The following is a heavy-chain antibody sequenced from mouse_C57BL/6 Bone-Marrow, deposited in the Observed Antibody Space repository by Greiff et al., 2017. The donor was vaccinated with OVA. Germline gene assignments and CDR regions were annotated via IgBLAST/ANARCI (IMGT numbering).Heavy chain of an antibody. D-gene: IGHD2-4*01. CDR1: GYTFTDYY. V-gene: IGHV1-26*01. CDR3: ARRYDYDGLFAY. CDR2: INPNNGGT. J-gene: IGHJ3*01. Sequence: EVQLQPSGPELVKPGASVKISCKASGYTFTDYYMNWVKQSHGKSLEWIGDINPNNGGTSYNQKFKGKATLTVDKSSSTAYMELRSLTSEDSAVYYCARRYDYDGLFAYWGQGTLVTVSA.